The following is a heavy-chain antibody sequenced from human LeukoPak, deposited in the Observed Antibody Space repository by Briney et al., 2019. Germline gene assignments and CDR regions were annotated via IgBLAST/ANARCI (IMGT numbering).Heavy chain of an antibody. CDR1: GDSVSSISVA. Sequence: SQTLSLTCAISGDSVSSISVAWNWIRQSPSRGLEWLGRTYYRSKWYNEYAVSVKGRVNINPDPSKNQFSLQLNSVTPEDTAVYYCALARSEYHYGMDVWGQGATVTVSS. J-gene: IGHJ6*02. V-gene: IGHV6-1*01. CDR2: TYYRSKWYN. CDR3: ALARSEYHYGMDV.